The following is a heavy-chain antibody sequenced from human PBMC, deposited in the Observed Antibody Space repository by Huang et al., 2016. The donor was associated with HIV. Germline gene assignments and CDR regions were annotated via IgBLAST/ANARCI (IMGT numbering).Heavy chain of an antibody. J-gene: IGHJ2*01. V-gene: IGHV4-59*01. Sequence: QVQLQESGPGLVKPSETLSLTCTVSGGSIHSYYWSWLRQPPGKGLEWIGYIHYSGSTSYDPSLKRRVTISVDTSKNQFSLKLSSVTAADTAMYYCARNYYDSVDWYFDLWGRGTLVTVFS. CDR1: GGSIHSYY. CDR3: ARNYYDSVDWYFDL. D-gene: IGHD3-22*01. CDR2: IHYSGST.